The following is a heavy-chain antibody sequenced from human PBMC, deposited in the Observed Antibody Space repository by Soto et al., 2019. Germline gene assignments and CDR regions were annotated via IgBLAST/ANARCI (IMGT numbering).Heavy chain of an antibody. CDR1: GGSISSGDYY. J-gene: IGHJ5*02. V-gene: IGHV4-30-4*01. Sequence: QVQLQESGPGLVKPSQTLSLTCTVSGGSISSGDYYWSWIRQPPGKGLEWIGYIYYSGSTYYNPSLKSRVTITVDTSKNQFSLRLSSVTAADTAVYYCARALAGGATSGGWFDPWGQGTLVTVSS. D-gene: IGHD1-26*01. CDR3: ARALAGGATSGGWFDP. CDR2: IYYSGST.